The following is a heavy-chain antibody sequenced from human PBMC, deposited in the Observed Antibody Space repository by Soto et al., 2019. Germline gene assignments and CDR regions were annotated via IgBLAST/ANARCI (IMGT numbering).Heavy chain of an antibody. CDR1: GYTFTSYG. D-gene: IGHD3-22*01. J-gene: IGHJ4*02. CDR2: ITAYNGNI. V-gene: IGHV1-18*01. CDR3: ARGGESSDSKLDY. Sequence: GALVKVSCKASGYTFTSYGISWVRQAPGQGLEWMGWITAYNGNINYVEKFQGRVTMTTDTSTRTAFMELRSLRSDDTAVYYCARGGESSDSKLDYWGQGTVVTVSS.